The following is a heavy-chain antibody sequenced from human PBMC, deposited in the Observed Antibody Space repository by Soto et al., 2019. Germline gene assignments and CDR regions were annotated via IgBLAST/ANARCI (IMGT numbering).Heavy chain of an antibody. Sequence: QVQLVESGGGVVQPGRSLRLSCAASGFTFSSYAMRWVRQAPGKGLEWVAVISYDGSNKYYADSVKGRFTISRDNSKNTLYLQMNSLRAEDTAVYYCARGENWYFDLWGRGTLVTVSS. CDR1: GFTFSSYA. CDR2: ISYDGSNK. V-gene: IGHV3-30-3*01. J-gene: IGHJ2*01. CDR3: ARGENWYFDL.